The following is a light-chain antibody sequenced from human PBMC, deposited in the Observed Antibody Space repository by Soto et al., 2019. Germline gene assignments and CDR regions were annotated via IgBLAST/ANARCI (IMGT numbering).Light chain of an antibody. CDR1: SSNVGSYKL. CDR3: CSSVRSPTYG. J-gene: IGLJ1*01. Sequence: QSVLTQPASVSGSPGQSITISCTGTSSNVGSYKLVSWYQQHPGKAPKLMIFEVNKRPSGVSNRFSGSKSGNTASLTISGLKVEDEADYYCCSSVRSPTYGFGTGTKVTVL. CDR2: EVN. V-gene: IGLV2-23*02.